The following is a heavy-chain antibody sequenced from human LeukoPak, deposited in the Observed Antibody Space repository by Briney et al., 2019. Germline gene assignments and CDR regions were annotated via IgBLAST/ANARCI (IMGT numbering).Heavy chain of an antibody. CDR1: GYAFTGYY. D-gene: IGHD3-9*01. J-gene: IGHJ5*02. Sequence: ASVKVSCKASGYAFTGYYIHWVRQAPGQGLEWMGRINPNSGGTNYAQKFQGRVTMTRDTSISTAYMELSRLRSDDTAVYYCAREARYSRHNWFDPWGQGTLVTVSS. V-gene: IGHV1-2*06. CDR2: INPNSGGT. CDR3: AREARYSRHNWFDP.